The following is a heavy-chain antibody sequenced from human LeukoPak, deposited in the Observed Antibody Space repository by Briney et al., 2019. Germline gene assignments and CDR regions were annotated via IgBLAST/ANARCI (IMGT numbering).Heavy chain of an antibody. CDR2: IYHSGST. J-gene: IGHJ4*02. Sequence: SQTLSLTCAVSGGSISSGGYSWSWIRQPPGKGLEWIGYIYHSGSTYYNPSLKSRVTISVDRSKNQFSLKLSSVTAADTAVYYCARGYDSSGYYYWGQGTLVTVSS. CDR3: ARGYDSSGYYY. D-gene: IGHD3-22*01. CDR1: GGSISSGGYS. V-gene: IGHV4-30-2*01.